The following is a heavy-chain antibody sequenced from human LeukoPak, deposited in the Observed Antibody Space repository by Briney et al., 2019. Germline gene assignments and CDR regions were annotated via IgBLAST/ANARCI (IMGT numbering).Heavy chain of an antibody. J-gene: IGHJ4*02. CDR1: GFTFSNAW. CDR2: IKSKTDGGTT. D-gene: IGHD3-10*01. V-gene: IGHV3-15*01. Sequence: PGGSLRLSCAASGFTFSNAWMSWVRQAPGKGLEWVGRIKSKTDGGTTDYAAPVKGGFTISRDDSKNTLYLQMNSLKTEDTAVYYCTTAALYYYGSGSYSYYWGQGTLVTVSS. CDR3: TTAALYYYGSGSYSYY.